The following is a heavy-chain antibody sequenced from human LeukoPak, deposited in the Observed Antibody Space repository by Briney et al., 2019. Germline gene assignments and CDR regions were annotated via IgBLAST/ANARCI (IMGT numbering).Heavy chain of an antibody. J-gene: IGHJ6*03. CDR3: ARAKAGYCSGGSCYSSYYYYYMDV. CDR1: GGSISSGSYY. V-gene: IGHV4-61*02. D-gene: IGHD2-15*01. CDR2: IYTSGSA. Sequence: PSETLSLTCTVSGGSISSGSYYWSWIRQPAGKGLEWIGRIYTSGSANYNPSLKSRVTMSLDTSKNQFSLKLSSVTAADTAVYYCARAKAGYCSGGSCYSSYYYYYMDVWGKGTTVTISS.